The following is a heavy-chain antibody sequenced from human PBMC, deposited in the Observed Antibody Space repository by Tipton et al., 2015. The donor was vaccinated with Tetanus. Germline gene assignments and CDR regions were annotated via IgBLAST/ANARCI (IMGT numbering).Heavy chain of an antibody. CDR2: IYPGDSDT. J-gene: IGHJ5*02. CDR1: GYMLSSHW. V-gene: IGHV5-51*01. CDR3: ARHFGEMLYAPFRFDP. Sequence: QLVQSGAEVKQPGESLKISCKGSGYMLSSHWIGWVRQVPGKGLEWMGIIYPGDSDTRYSPSFQGQVTMSVDRSTATAYLQWGSLKASDTAIYYCARHFGEMLYAPFRFDPWGQGTLVTVSS. D-gene: IGHD3-3*01.